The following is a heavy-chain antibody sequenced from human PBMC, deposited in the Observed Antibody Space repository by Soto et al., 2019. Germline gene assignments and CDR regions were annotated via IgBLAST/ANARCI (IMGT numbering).Heavy chain of an antibody. D-gene: IGHD6-13*01. Sequence: SETLSLTCAVSGGSISSSNWWSWVRQPPGKGLEWIGEIYHSGSTNYNPSLKSRVTISVDKSKNQFSLKLSSVTAADTAVYYCARVKRSSWYYWFDPWGQGTLVTVSS. CDR1: GGSISSSNW. CDR2: IYHSGST. CDR3: ARVKRSSWYYWFDP. J-gene: IGHJ5*02. V-gene: IGHV4-4*02.